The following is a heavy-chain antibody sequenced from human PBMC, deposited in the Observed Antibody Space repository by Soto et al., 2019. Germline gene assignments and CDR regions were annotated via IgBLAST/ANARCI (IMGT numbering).Heavy chain of an antibody. J-gene: IGHJ6*03. CDR2: IKSKTDGGTT. CDR1: GFTFSNAW. V-gene: IGHV3-15*01. CDR3: IGYCSSTSCYEANYYYYYYMDV. Sequence: GGSLRLSCAASGFTFSNAWMSWVRQAPGKGLEWVGGIKSKTDGGTTDYAAHGKGRFTISRDDSKNTLYLQMNSLKTEDNAVYYCIGYCSSTSCYEANYYYYYYMDVWGKGTTVTVSS. D-gene: IGHD2-2*01.